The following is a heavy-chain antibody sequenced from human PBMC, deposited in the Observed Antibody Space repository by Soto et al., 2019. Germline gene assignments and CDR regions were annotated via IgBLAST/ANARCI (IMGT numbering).Heavy chain of an antibody. V-gene: IGHV4-59*08. CDR1: GGSISSYY. D-gene: IGHD4-17*01. J-gene: IGHJ4*02. CDR3: ARRYGDYFDY. Sequence: SESLSLTCTVSGGSISSYYWSWIRQPPGKGLEWIGYIYYSGSTNYNPSLKSRVTISVDTSKNQFSLKLSSVTAADTAVYYCARRYGDYFDYWGQGTLVTVSS. CDR2: IYYSGST.